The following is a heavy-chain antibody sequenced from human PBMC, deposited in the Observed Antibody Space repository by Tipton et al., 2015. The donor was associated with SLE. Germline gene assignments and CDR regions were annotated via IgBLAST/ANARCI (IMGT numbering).Heavy chain of an antibody. Sequence: TLSLTCNVSGDSITSYYWSWLRQPPGKGLEWIGFIYHRGSTHYNPSLKSRVTLSLDTSKSQFSLRLSSVTAADTAVYYCARTLGAIAHTVYDAFDIWGQGEMVTVSS. V-gene: IGHV4-59*01. CDR2: IYHRGST. CDR3: ARTLGAIAHTVYDAFDI. CDR1: GDSITSYY. J-gene: IGHJ3*02. D-gene: IGHD1-26*01.